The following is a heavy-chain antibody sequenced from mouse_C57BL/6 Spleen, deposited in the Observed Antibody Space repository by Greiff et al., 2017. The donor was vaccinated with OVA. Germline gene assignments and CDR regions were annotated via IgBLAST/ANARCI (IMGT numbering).Heavy chain of an antibody. V-gene: IGHV1-15*01. D-gene: IGHD1-1*01. J-gene: IGHJ4*01. Sequence: QVQLKESGAELVRPGASVTLSCKASGYTFTDYEMHWVKQTPVHGLEWIGAIDPETGGTAYNQKFTGKAILTADKSSSTAYMELRSLTSEDSAGYYCTRSPIYYYGSSDAMDYWGQGTSVTVSS. CDR2: IDPETGGT. CDR1: GYTFTDYE. CDR3: TRSPIYYYGSSDAMDY.